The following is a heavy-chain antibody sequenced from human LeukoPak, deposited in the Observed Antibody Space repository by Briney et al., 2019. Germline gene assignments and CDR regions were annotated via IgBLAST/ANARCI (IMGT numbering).Heavy chain of an antibody. Sequence: SQTLSLTCTVSGGSISSGGYYWSWIRQHPGKGLEWIGYIYYSGSTNYNPSLKSRVTISVDTSKNQFSLKLSSVTAADTAVYYCARWSGSYRKVDYWGQGTLVTVSS. CDR3: ARWSGSYRKVDY. CDR2: IYYSGST. CDR1: GGSISSGGYY. J-gene: IGHJ4*02. D-gene: IGHD1-26*01. V-gene: IGHV4-31*03.